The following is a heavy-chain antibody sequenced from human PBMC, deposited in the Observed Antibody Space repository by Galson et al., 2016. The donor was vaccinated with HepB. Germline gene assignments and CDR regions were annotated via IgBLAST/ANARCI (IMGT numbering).Heavy chain of an antibody. Sequence: SLRLSCAASGFNFNVRGMHWVRQAPGKGLEWLAVIWYDGSKTQYADSVKGRFTVSRDNRKDTLFLDVSGLRAEDSAVYFCARDAGRTYGGDFESWGPGTQVIVSS. J-gene: IGHJ4*02. V-gene: IGHV3-33*08. CDR3: ARDAGRTYGGDFES. CDR2: IWYDGSKT. D-gene: IGHD4-23*01. CDR1: GFNFNVRG.